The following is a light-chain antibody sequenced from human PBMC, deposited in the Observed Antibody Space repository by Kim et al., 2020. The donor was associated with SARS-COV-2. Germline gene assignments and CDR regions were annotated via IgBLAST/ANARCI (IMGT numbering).Light chain of an antibody. J-gene: IGLJ1*01. Sequence: PGQTARITCSGDSLPKQYAYWYQQKPGQAPVLVIYKDSERPSGIPERFSGSSSGTTVTLTISGVQAEDEADYYCQSADSSGTYLYVFGTGTQLTVL. CDR2: KDS. CDR1: SLPKQY. CDR3: QSADSSGTYLYV. V-gene: IGLV3-25*03.